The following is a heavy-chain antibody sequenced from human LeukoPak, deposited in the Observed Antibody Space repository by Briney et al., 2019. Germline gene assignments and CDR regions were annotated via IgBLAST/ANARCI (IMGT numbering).Heavy chain of an antibody. D-gene: IGHD3-10*01. CDR2: IYHSGST. V-gene: IGHV4-4*02. J-gene: IGHJ5*02. CDR3: ARGYYYGSGSYNWFDP. CDR1: GGSISSSNW. Sequence: SETLSLTCAVSGGSISSSNWWSWVRQPPGKGLEWIGEIYHSGSTNYNPSLKSRVTISVDTSKNQFSLKLSSVTAADTAVYYCARGYYYGSGSYNWFDPWGQGTLVTVSS.